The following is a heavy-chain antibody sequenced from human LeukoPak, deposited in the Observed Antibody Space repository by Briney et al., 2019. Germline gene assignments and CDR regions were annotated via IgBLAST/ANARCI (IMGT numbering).Heavy chain of an antibody. CDR2: IYYSGST. J-gene: IGHJ5*02. Sequence: SETLSLTCTVSGGSISSYYWSWIRQPPGKGLEWIGYIYYSGSTNYNPSLKSRVTISVDTSKNQFSLKLSSVTAADTAVYYCARVLKLGLAAAGTGGYFDPWGQGTLVTVSS. CDR1: GGSISSYY. D-gene: IGHD6-13*01. CDR3: ARVLKLGLAAAGTGGYFDP. V-gene: IGHV4-59*01.